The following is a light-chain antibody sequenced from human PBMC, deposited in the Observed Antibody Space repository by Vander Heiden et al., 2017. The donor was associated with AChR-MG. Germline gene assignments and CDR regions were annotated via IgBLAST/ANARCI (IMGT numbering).Light chain of an antibody. Sequence: EIVLTQSPATLSLSPGERATLSCRASQSVSSYLAWYQQKPGQAPRLLMYDASDRATGIPARFSGSGSGTDFILTISSLEPEDFAVYYCQQCRNWPLTFGGGTKVEIK. CDR3: QQCRNWPLT. CDR2: DAS. V-gene: IGKV3-11*01. J-gene: IGKJ4*01. CDR1: QSVSSY.